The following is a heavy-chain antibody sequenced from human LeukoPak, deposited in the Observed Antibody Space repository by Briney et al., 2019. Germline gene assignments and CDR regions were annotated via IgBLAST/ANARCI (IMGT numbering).Heavy chain of an antibody. CDR1: GGSFSSYA. Sequence: AASVKVSCKASGGSFSSYAISWVRQAPGQWLEWMGGIIPVFGPANYAQKFQGRVTITADESTSTAYMELSSLRSEDTAVYYCARSPDRWTKTYYYGSGSYDAFDIWGQGTMVTVSS. CDR2: IIPVFGPA. V-gene: IGHV1-69*01. CDR3: ARSPDRWTKTYYYGSGSYDAFDI. J-gene: IGHJ3*02. D-gene: IGHD3-10*01.